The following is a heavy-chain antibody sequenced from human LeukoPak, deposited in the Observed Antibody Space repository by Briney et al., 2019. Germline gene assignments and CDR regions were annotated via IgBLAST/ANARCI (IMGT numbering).Heavy chain of an antibody. D-gene: IGHD3-10*01. CDR3: ASLPADYSGSGSYTDY. Sequence: ASVKVSCKVSGYTLTELSMHWVRQAPGKGLEWMGGFDPEDGETIYAQKFQGRVTMTEDTSTDTAYVELSSLRSEDTAVYYCASLPADYSGSGSYTDYWGQGTLVTVSS. CDR2: FDPEDGET. V-gene: IGHV1-24*01. J-gene: IGHJ4*02. CDR1: GYTLTELS.